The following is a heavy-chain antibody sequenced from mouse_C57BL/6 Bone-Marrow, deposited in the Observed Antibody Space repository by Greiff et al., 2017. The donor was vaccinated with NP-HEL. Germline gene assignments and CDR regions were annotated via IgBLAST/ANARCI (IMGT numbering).Heavy chain of an antibody. CDR3: AREENYGNPFAY. D-gene: IGHD2-1*01. Sequence: EVQLKESGPELVKPGASVKISCKASGYSFTGYYMNWVKQSPEKSLEWIGEINPSTGGTTYNQKFKAKATLTVDKSSSTAYMQLKSLTSEDSAVYYCAREENYGNPFAYWGQGTLVTVSA. J-gene: IGHJ3*01. CDR2: INPSTGGT. CDR1: GYSFTGYY. V-gene: IGHV1-42*01.